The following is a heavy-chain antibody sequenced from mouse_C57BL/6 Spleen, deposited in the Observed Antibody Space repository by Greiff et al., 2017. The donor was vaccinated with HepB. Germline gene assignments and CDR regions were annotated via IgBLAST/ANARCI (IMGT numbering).Heavy chain of an antibody. V-gene: IGHV1-50*01. J-gene: IGHJ1*03. CDR3: ARQVAYGSSYDWYFDV. CDR2: IDPSDSYT. D-gene: IGHD1-1*01. CDR1: GYTFTSYW. Sequence: QVQLQQPGAELVKPGASVKLSCKASGYTFTSYWMQWVKQRPGQGLEWIGEIDPSDSYTNYNQKFKGKATLTVDTSSSTAYMQLSSLTSEDSAVYYCARQVAYGSSYDWYFDVWGTGTTVTVSS.